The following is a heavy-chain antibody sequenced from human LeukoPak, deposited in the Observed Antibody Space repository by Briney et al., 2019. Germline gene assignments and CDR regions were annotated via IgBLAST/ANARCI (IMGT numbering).Heavy chain of an antibody. CDR1: GFTFNNYG. J-gene: IGHJ4*02. CDR2: ISDDGRHK. CDR3: AKDRETTASGTFDY. Sequence: GGSLRLSCAASGFTFNNYGIHYVRQAPGKGLEWVAVISDDGRHKNYADSVKGRFTISRDNSNNTLYLQMNSLRVEDTGVYYCAKDRETTASGTFDYWGQGTLVTVS. D-gene: IGHD6-13*01. V-gene: IGHV3-30*18.